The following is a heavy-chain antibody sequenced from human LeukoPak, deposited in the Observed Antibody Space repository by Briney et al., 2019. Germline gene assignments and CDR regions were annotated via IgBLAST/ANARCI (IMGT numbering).Heavy chain of an antibody. CDR2: IYYSGST. CDR3: ARGRIAARPGYFDY. Sequence: SETLSLTCTVSGGSISSHYWSWIRQPPGKGLEWIGYIYYSGSTNYNPSLKSRVTISVDTSKNQFSLKLSSVTAADTAVYYCARGRIAARPGYFDYWGQGTLVTVSS. CDR1: GGSISSHY. V-gene: IGHV4-59*11. D-gene: IGHD6-6*01. J-gene: IGHJ4*02.